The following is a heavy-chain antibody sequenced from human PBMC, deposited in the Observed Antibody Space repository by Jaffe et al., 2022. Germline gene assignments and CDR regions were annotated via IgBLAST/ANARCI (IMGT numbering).Heavy chain of an antibody. V-gene: IGHV1-2*02. Sequence: QVQLVQSGAEVKKPGASVKVSCKASGYTFTGYYMHWVRQAPGQGLEWMGWINPNSGGTNYAQKFQGRVTMTRDTSISTAYMELSRLRSDDTAVYYCARVSQPHSSWYDGSDYWGQGTLVTVSS. CDR1: GYTFTGYY. J-gene: IGHJ4*02. D-gene: IGHD6-13*01. CDR3: ARVSQPHSSWYDGSDY. CDR2: INPNSGGT.